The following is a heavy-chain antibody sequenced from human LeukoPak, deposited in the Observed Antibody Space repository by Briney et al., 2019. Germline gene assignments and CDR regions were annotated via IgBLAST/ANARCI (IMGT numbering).Heavy chain of an antibody. CDR1: GGTFSSGGYY. D-gene: IGHD3-10*01. CDR3: AREVPFYGSGSYITGLDI. V-gene: IGHV4-31*03. CDR2: IYYSGST. Sequence: PSQTLSLTCTVSGGTFSSGGYYWSRNRQGPGQGLEWLGYIYYSGSTYYNPSLKSRVTISVDTSKNQFSLKLSSVTAADTAEYYCAREVPFYGSGSYITGLDIWGQGTMVTVSS. J-gene: IGHJ3*02.